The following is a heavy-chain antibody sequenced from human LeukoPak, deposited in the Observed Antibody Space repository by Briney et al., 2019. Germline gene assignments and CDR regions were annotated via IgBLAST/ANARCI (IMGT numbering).Heavy chain of an antibody. Sequence: SETLSLTCTVSGGSISSSSYYWGWIRQPPGKGLEGIGSIYYSGSTYYNPSLKSRVTISVDTSKNQFSLKLSSVTAADTAVYYCARLGRYDYVWGSYSYYFDYWGQGTLVTVSS. CDR2: IYYSGST. CDR3: ARLGRYDYVWGSYSYYFDY. D-gene: IGHD3-16*01. V-gene: IGHV4-39*01. CDR1: GGSISSSSYY. J-gene: IGHJ4*02.